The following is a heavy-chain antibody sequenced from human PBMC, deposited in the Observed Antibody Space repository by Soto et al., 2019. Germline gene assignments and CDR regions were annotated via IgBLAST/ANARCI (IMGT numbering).Heavy chain of an antibody. CDR3: AKGGQSYDD. J-gene: IGHJ4*02. CDR2: ISTSVGST. D-gene: IGHD3-10*01. CDR1: GFTFSTYA. V-gene: IGHV3-23*01. Sequence: GGSLRLSCAASGFTFSTYAMSWVRQAPGKGLEWVSAISTSVGSTYYTDSVKGRFTISRDNSKNTLYLQMNSLRAEDTAVYYCAKGGQSYDDWGQGTLVTVSS.